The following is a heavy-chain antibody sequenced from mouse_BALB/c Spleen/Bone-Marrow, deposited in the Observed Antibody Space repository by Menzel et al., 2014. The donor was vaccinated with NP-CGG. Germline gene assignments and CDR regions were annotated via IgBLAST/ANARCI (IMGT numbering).Heavy chain of an antibody. V-gene: IGHV1S81*02. D-gene: IGHD6-2*01. CDR3: TRRSLLSDYYALDY. J-gene: IGHJ4*01. Sequence: QVQLKQSGAELVKPGASVKLSCKASGYTFTSFYMYWVKQRPGQGLERIGDINPSNGGTNFNEKFRKKATLTVDTSSSTAYMEFSSLTSEDSAVYYCTRRSLLSDYYALDYWGQGTSVTVSS. CDR1: GYTFTSFY. CDR2: INPSNGGT.